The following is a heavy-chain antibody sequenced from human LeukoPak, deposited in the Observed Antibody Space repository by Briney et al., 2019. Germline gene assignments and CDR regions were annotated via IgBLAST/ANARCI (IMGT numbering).Heavy chain of an antibody. V-gene: IGHV3-33*01. CDR2: IWYDASNK. J-gene: IGHJ5*02. Sequence: GGSLTLSCAASGFTFSGFAMHWVRQAPGKGLEWVAAIWYDASNKYYADSVKGRFTISRDNSKNTLFLQMNSLRDDDTAVYYCVRGVGVSRFNYFDPWGQGTLVIVSS. CDR1: GFTFSGFA. D-gene: IGHD6-13*01. CDR3: VRGVGVSRFNYFDP.